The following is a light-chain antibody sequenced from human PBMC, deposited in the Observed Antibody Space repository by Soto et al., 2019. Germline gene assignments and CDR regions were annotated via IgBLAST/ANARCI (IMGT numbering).Light chain of an antibody. V-gene: IGKV3-20*01. Sequence: IVLTQSPGTLSLSPGERATLSCRASQSVNGNYLAWYQQKPGQAPRLFIYGASSRATGIPDRFTGSGSGTDFALTSSRLEPDDCAVYYCRQYGSSLTWTFGQGTKVEIK. J-gene: IGKJ1*01. CDR3: RQYGSSLTWT. CDR1: QSVNGNY. CDR2: GAS.